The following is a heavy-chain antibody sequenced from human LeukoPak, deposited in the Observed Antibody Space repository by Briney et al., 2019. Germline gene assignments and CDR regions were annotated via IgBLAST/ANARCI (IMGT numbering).Heavy chain of an antibody. Sequence: SVQDTCKASGYTCTSYYMHCVRQAPAQGLEWMGIINPSGVTTNNAHKFRDGITMTSDTSTSTVAMELSNLRTEYMAMYYCARGGIFSISYDNSSCKPPPINAFDIWGQGTMVTVSS. CDR2: INPSGVTT. CDR3: ARGGIFSISYDNSSCKPPPINAFDI. CDR1: GYTCTSYY. J-gene: IGHJ3*02. V-gene: IGHV1-46*01. D-gene: IGHD3-22*01.